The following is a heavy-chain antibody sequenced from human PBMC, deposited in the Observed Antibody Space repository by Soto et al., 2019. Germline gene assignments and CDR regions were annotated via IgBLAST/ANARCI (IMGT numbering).Heavy chain of an antibody. Sequence: SETLSVTCAVYGGSFSGYYWTWSRQPPGTGLEWFGEINHRGSTTYTPSLKSRVTISVDTSKNQFSLKLTSVTAADTAVYYCARDKITGLFDYWGQGTLVTVSS. CDR1: GGSFSGYY. V-gene: IGHV4-34*01. CDR3: ARDKITGLFDY. D-gene: IGHD2-8*02. CDR2: INHRGST. J-gene: IGHJ4*02.